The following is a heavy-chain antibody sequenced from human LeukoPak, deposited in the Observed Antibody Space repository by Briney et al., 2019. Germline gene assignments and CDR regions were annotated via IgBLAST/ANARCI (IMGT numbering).Heavy chain of an antibody. D-gene: IGHD3-22*01. V-gene: IGHV5-51*01. CDR3: ARQTYYYDSSGYRTSRAVDY. J-gene: IGHJ4*02. CDR2: IYPGDSDT. Sequence: GESLQISCQGSGYSFTSYWIGWVRQLPGKGLEWMGIIYPGDSDTRYSPSFQGQVTISADKSISTAYLQWSSLKASDTAMYYCARQTYYYDSSGYRTSRAVDYWGQGTLVTVSS. CDR1: GYSFTSYW.